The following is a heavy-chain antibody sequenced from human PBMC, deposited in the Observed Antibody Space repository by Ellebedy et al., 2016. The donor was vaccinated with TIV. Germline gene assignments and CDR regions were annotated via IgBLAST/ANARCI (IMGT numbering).Heavy chain of an antibody. CDR1: GYTFTSYY. V-gene: IGHV1-46*01. CDR2: INPSGGST. CDR3: ARDLLYDGGNSEGVSKNYYYDYMDV. D-gene: IGHD4-23*01. J-gene: IGHJ6*03. Sequence: AASVKVSCKASGYTFTSYYMHWARQAPGQGLEWMGIINPSGGSTSYAQKFQGRVTMTRDTSTSTVYMELSSLRSEDTAVYYCARDLLYDGGNSEGVSKNYYYDYMDVWGKGTTVTVSS.